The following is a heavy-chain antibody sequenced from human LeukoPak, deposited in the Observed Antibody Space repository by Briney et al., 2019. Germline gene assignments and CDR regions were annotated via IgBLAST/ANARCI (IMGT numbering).Heavy chain of an antibody. Sequence: SETLSLTCTVSGGSISSGGYYWSWIRQHPGKGLEWIGYIYYSGSTYYNPSLKSRVTISVDTSKNQFSLKLNSVTAADTAVYYCAREGLGSGSDPWGQGTLVTVSS. V-gene: IGHV4-31*03. D-gene: IGHD3-10*01. CDR2: IYYSGST. CDR1: GGSISSGGYY. CDR3: AREGLGSGSDP. J-gene: IGHJ5*02.